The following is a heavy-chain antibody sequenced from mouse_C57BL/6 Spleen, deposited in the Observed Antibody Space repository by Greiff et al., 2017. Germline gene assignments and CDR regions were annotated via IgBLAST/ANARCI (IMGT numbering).Heavy chain of an antibody. Sequence: QVQLQQPGAELVKPGASVKLSCKASGYTFTSYWMQWVKQRPGQGLEWIGEIDPSDSYTNYNQKFKGKATLTVDTSSSTAYMQLSSLTSEDSAVYYCARGGSSGYLAYWGQGTLVTVSA. CDR1: GYTFTSYW. D-gene: IGHD3-2*02. CDR3: ARGGSSGYLAY. J-gene: IGHJ3*01. V-gene: IGHV1-50*01. CDR2: IDPSDSYT.